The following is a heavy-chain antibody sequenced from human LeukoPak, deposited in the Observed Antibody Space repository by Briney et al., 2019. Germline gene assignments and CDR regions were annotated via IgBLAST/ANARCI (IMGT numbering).Heavy chain of an antibody. Sequence: GESLKISCKGSGYGFITYWIGWVRQMPGKGLEWMGIIYPSDSDTRYSPSFQGQVTISVDKSINTAYLQWSSLKASDTAICYCAKVAVADSYYFDYWGLGTLVTVSS. CDR3: AKVAVADSYYFDY. CDR1: GYGFITYW. J-gene: IGHJ4*02. D-gene: IGHD6-19*01. V-gene: IGHV5-51*01. CDR2: IYPSDSDT.